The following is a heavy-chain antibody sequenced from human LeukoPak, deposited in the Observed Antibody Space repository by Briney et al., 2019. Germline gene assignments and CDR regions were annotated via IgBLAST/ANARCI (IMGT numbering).Heavy chain of an antibody. D-gene: IGHD3-10*01. CDR2: ISSNGGST. Sequence: GGSLRLSCSASGFTFSSYIMHWVRQAPGKGLEYVSAISSNGGSTYYADSVKGRFTISRDNSKNTLYLQMSSLGPEDTAMYHCVKDDSYYYNSGNSNYWGQGTLATVSS. CDR3: VKDDSYYYNSGNSNY. V-gene: IGHV3-64D*06. CDR1: GFTFSSYI. J-gene: IGHJ4*02.